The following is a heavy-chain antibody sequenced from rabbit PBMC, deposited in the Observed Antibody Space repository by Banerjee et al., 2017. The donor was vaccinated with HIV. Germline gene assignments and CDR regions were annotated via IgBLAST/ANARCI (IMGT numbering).Heavy chain of an antibody. CDR1: GFTISGSYW. CDR3: ARDGSDL. V-gene: IGHV1S40*01. Sequence: QSLEESGGDLVKPGASLTLTCTASGFTISGSYWISWVRQAPGKGLEWIACIWAGSSGTTYYASWAKGRFTISKTSSTTVDLKMTSLTAADTATYFCARDGSDLWGPGTLVTVS. J-gene: IGHJ4*01. CDR2: IWAGSSGTT. D-gene: IGHD4-2*01.